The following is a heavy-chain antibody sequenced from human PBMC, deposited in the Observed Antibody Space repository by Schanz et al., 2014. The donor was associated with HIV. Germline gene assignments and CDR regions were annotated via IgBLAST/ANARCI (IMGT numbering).Heavy chain of an antibody. V-gene: IGHV1-2*02. Sequence: QVQLVQSGAEVKKPGASVKVSCKASGYSITAYYIHWVRQAPGQGLEWMGWINPNSGGTKYAEKFHGRVTMSMDTSISTAYMEVRSLRSDDTALYFCARDLVDSSTWYDAFDIWGQGTKVTVSS. CDR2: INPNSGGT. CDR3: ARDLVDSSTWYDAFDI. D-gene: IGHD6-13*01. CDR1: GYSITAYY. J-gene: IGHJ3*02.